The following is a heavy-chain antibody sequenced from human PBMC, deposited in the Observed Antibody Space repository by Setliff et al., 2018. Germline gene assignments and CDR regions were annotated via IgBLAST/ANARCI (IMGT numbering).Heavy chain of an antibody. CDR1: GGSINSGSYF. CDR2: IFHSGST. Sequence: PSETLSLTCTVSGGSINSGSYFWAWIRQPPGKGLEWIGHIFHSGSTYYSATLKSRVTISVDASKNQFSLNLTSVTAADTAIYYCARASVVHAVTIGYWGQGTLVTVSS. V-gene: IGHV4-39*01. CDR3: ARASVVHAVTIGY. J-gene: IGHJ4*02. D-gene: IGHD4-4*01.